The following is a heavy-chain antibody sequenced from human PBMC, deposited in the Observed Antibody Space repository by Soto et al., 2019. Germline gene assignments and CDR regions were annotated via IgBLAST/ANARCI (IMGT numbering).Heavy chain of an antibody. CDR2: ISYDGSNK. J-gene: IGHJ6*02. CDR3: AKDLVTIFGVVTSRRAYGIDV. V-gene: IGHV3-30*18. D-gene: IGHD3-3*01. Sequence: GGSLRLSCADSGFTFSSYGMHWVRQAPGKGLEWVAVISYDGSNKYYADSVKGRFTISRDNYKNTLYLKMNSMRAEDKAVYYCAKDLVTIFGVVTSRRAYGIDVCGQGTTVAVYS. CDR1: GFTFSSYG.